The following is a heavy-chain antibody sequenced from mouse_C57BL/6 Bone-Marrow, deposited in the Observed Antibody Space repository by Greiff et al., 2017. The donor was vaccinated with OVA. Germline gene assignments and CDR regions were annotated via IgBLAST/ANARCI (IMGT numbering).Heavy chain of an antibody. CDR1: GYTFTSYW. V-gene: IGHV1-50*01. Sequence: QVQLHQPGAELVKPGASVKLSCKASGYTFTSYWMQWVKQRPGQGLEWIGEIDPSDSYTNYNQKFKGKATLTVDTSSSTAYMQLSSLTSEDSAVYYCARDYGSSFAWFAYWGQGTLVTVSA. D-gene: IGHD1-1*01. J-gene: IGHJ3*01. CDR2: IDPSDSYT. CDR3: ARDYGSSFAWFAY.